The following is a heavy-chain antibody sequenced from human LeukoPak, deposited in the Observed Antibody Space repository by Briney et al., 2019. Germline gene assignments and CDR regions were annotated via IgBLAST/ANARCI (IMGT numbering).Heavy chain of an antibody. D-gene: IGHD1-26*01. Sequence: GGSLRLSCTASGFTFGDYAMSWFRQAPGKGLEWVGFIRSKAYGGTTEYAASVKGRFTISRDDSKSIAYLQMNSLKTEDTAVYYCTRDPQQHGWELPISFDYWGQGTLVTVSS. J-gene: IGHJ4*02. CDR3: TRDPQQHGWELPISFDY. V-gene: IGHV3-49*03. CDR1: GFTFGDYA. CDR2: IRSKAYGGTT.